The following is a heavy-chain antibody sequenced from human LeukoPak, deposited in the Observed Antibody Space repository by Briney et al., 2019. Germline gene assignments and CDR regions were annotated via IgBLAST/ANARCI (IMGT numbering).Heavy chain of an antibody. J-gene: IGHJ4*02. CDR2: INHSGST. CDR3: ARVPITMIVVGFDY. CDR1: GGSFSGYY. V-gene: IGHV4-34*01. Sequence: SGSLSLTCAVYGGSFSGYYWSWIRQPPGKGLEWIGEINHSGSTNYNPSLKSRVTISVDTSKNQSSPKLSSVTAADTAVYYCARVPITMIVVGFDYWGQGTLVTVSS. D-gene: IGHD3-22*01.